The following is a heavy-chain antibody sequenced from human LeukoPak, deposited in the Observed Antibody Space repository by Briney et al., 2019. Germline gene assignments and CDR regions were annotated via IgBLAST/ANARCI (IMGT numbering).Heavy chain of an antibody. D-gene: IGHD1-20*01. CDR1: GYTFTSYY. Sequence: ASVKVSCKASGYTFTSYYMHWVRQAPGQGLEWMGLINPTGGSTGYAQKFQGRVTMTRDMSTSTDYMELSSLRSGDMAVYYCARGASITGTFDFDYWGQGTLVTVSS. V-gene: IGHV1-46*01. CDR2: INPTGGST. J-gene: IGHJ4*02. CDR3: ARGASITGTFDFDY.